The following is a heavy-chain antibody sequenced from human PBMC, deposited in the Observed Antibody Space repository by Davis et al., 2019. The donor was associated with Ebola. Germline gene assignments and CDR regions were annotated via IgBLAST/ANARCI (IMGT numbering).Heavy chain of an antibody. V-gene: IGHV1-69*13. D-gene: IGHD3-22*01. CDR3: ARVRTGYYYDSSDSPSWFDP. Sequence: SVKVSCKTSGDTFSSFGIGWVRQAPGQGLEWMGGIIPMFRSPNYAQKFQGRLTITADDSTRTAYMELSSLRSEDTAVYFCARVRTGYYYDSSDSPSWFDPWGQGTLVTVSS. CDR1: GDTFSSFG. J-gene: IGHJ5*02. CDR2: IIPMFRSP.